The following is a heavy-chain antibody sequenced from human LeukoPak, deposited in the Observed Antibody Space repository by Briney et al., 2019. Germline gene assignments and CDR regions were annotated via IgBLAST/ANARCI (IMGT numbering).Heavy chain of an antibody. J-gene: IGHJ5*01. V-gene: IGHV3-43*02. CDR3: AKRGPNGSGSYLNWFDS. CDR1: GFTLDDYA. D-gene: IGHD3-10*01. Sequence: GGSLRLSCAASGFTLDDYAMHWVRQAPGKGLEWVSLISVDGGTTYYADSVKGRFTISRDNNKNSLYLQMNSLRTEDTAFYYCAKRGPNGSGSYLNWFDSWGQGTLVTVSS. CDR2: ISVDGGTT.